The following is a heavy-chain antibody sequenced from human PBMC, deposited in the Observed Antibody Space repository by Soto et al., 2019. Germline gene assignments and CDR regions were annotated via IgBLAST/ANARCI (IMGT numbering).Heavy chain of an antibody. CDR2: ILSSGGT. Sequence: SETLSLTCSVSGDSVSSDAYYWTWIRQPPGKTLEWVGFILSSGGTSTNPSLRSRLSMSVDTSRNQFSMRLTSVTAADTGVYFCANGFSSGLYMDFWGHGTLVTVSS. V-gene: IGHV4-61*08. J-gene: IGHJ4*01. CDR3: ANGFSSGLYMDF. CDR1: GDSVSSDAYY. D-gene: IGHD6-19*01.